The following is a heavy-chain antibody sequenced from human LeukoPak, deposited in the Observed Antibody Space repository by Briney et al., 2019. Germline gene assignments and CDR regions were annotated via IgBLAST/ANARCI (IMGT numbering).Heavy chain of an antibody. D-gene: IGHD6-6*01. CDR3: AKGSHSSSSGFSIFDY. J-gene: IGHJ4*02. V-gene: IGHV3-53*01. CDR2: IYSGVTT. Sequence: GGSLRLSCAASGFTVSSNYMSWVRQAPGKGLEWVSVIYSGVTTYHVDSVKGRFTISRDYSKNTLYLQMNSLRAEDTAVYYCAKGSHSSSSGFSIFDYWGQGTLVTVSS. CDR1: GFTVSSNY.